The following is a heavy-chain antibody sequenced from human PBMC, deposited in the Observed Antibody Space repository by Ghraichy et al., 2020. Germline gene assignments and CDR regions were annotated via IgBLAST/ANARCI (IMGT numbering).Heavy chain of an antibody. CDR1: GDSISTYY. J-gene: IGHJ5*02. Sequence: SETLSLTCSVSGDSISTYYWSWIRQPAGEGLEWIGRIRSRGSTNYNPSRKSRVTMSVDTSKNQFSLRLSSVTAADTAMYYWSREGGATTKWPWFDPWGQGTLVTVSS. V-gene: IGHV4-4*07. CDR3: SREGGATTKWPWFDP. CDR2: IRSRGST. D-gene: IGHD1-1*01.